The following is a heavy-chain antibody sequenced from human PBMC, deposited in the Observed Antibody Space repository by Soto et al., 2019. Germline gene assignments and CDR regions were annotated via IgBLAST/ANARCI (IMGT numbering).Heavy chain of an antibody. CDR3: ARDIQYSSSWYYYYYMDV. CDR2: ISAYNGNT. J-gene: IGHJ6*03. Sequence: ASVKVSCKASGYTFTSYGISWVRQAPGQGLEWMGWISAYNGNTNYAQKLQGRVTMTTDTSTSTAYMELRSLRSDDTAVYYCARDIQYSSSWYYYYYMDVWGKGPTVTV. D-gene: IGHD6-13*01. CDR1: GYTFTSYG. V-gene: IGHV1-18*01.